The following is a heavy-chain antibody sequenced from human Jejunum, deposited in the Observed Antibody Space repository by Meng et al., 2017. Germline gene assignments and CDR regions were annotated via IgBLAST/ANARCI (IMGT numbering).Heavy chain of an antibody. J-gene: IGHJ4*02. CDR2: MNPNNGDI. CDR3: ARGVAAGVDY. Sequence: HGQLVQAGAEVKKPGASVKVSCKASGYTFSSYHINWVRQATGQGPEWMGWMNPNNGDIGYAQKFQGRVTMTRDTSVSTAYMELSSLTSEDTAVYYCARGVAAGVDYWGQGTLVTVSS. CDR1: GYTFSSYH. D-gene: IGHD6-13*01. V-gene: IGHV1-8*01.